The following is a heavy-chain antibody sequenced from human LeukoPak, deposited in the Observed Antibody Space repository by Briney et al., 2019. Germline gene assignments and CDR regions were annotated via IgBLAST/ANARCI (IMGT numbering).Heavy chain of an antibody. V-gene: IGHV3-11*01. J-gene: IGHJ6*02. CDR3: AREVVVVPDYYYYGLDV. Sequence: PGGSLRLSCAASGFTFSDYYMTWIRQAPGKGLEYVSHISRSGTSLYYRDSVKGRFSISRDNAKNSLYLQMDRLRVEDTAVYYCAREVVVVPDYYYYGLDVWGQGTTVTVSS. CDR2: ISRSGTSL. D-gene: IGHD2-2*01. CDR1: GFTFSDYY.